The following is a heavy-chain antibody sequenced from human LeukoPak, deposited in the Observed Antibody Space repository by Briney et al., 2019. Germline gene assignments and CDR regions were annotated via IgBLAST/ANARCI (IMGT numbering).Heavy chain of an antibody. J-gene: IGHJ5*02. CDR1: GGSISSNGYY. CDR3: ARLRHYGSGSYRMTGNWFDP. V-gene: IGHV4-39*01. Sequence: SETLSLTCTVSGGSISSNGYYWGWIRQSPGEGLEWIVNIYYSGITYYNASLKSRVTISVDTTKNQFSLKVRSVTAADTAVYYCARLRHYGSGSYRMTGNWFDPWGQGTLVSVSS. CDR2: IYYSGIT. D-gene: IGHD3-10*01.